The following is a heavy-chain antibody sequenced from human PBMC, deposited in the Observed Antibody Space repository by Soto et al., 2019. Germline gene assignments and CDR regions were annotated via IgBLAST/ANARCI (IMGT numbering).Heavy chain of an antibody. CDR2: IYYSGST. CDR1: GGSISSYY. D-gene: IGHD4-17*01. CDR3: ARHTPLLQGDYNNLLDP. V-gene: IGHV4-59*08. Sequence: PSETLSLTCTVSGGSISSYYWSWIRQPPGKGLEWIGYIYYSGSTNYNPSLKSRVTISVDTSKNQFSLKLSSVTAADTAVYYCARHTPLLQGDYNNLLDPWGQGTLVTAPQ. J-gene: IGHJ5*02.